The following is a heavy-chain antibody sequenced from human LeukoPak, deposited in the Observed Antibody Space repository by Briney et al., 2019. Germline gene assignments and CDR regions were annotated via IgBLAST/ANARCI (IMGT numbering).Heavy chain of an antibody. CDR1: GFTFSSYE. CDR2: ISSSGSTI. D-gene: IGHD6-25*01. CDR3: ARANIRGYDFDY. Sequence: GGSLRLSCAASGFTFSSYEMNWVRQAPGKGLEWVSYISSSGSTIYYADSVKGRFTTSRDNAKNSLYLQMNSLRAEDTAVYYCARANIRGYDFDYWGQGTLVTVSS. J-gene: IGHJ4*02. V-gene: IGHV3-48*03.